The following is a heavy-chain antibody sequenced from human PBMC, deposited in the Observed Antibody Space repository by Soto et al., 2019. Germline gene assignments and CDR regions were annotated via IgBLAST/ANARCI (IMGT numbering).Heavy chain of an antibody. Sequence: SETLSLTCSVSGGSINSSSYFWGWVRQPPGKGLEWIGSIYYSGSTYYNPSLRSRVTISFDTSKNQFSLKLSYVTAADTAVFYCARHYSSGSRNWFDPWGQGTLVTVSS. CDR1: GGSINSSSYF. V-gene: IGHV4-39*01. CDR3: ARHYSSGSRNWFDP. D-gene: IGHD6-19*01. J-gene: IGHJ5*02. CDR2: IYYSGST.